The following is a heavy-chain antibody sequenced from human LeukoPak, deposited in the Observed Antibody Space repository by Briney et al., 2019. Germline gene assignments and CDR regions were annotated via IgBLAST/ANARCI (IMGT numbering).Heavy chain of an antibody. J-gene: IGHJ4*02. Sequence: SETLSLTCAVSGYSISSGYYWGWIRQPPGKGLEWIGSIYHSGSTYYNPSLKSRVTISVETSKKQFSLKLSSVTAADTAVYYCARIFRLGYCSGGSCPYYFDYWGQGTLVTVSS. CDR3: ARIFRLGYCSGGSCPYYFDY. CDR1: GYSISSGYY. CDR2: IYHSGST. D-gene: IGHD2-15*01. V-gene: IGHV4-38-2*01.